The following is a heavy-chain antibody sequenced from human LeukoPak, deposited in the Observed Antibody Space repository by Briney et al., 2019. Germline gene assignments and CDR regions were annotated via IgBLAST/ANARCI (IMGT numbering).Heavy chain of an antibody. CDR2: MDAQSGNT. CDR3: VRFHTSSWYYFDY. J-gene: IGHJ4*02. V-gene: IGHV1-8*03. Sequence: GASVKLSCKASGYIFSNYDINWVRQATGQRLEWMGWMDAQSGNTGSAQTFQGRVSFTRDTSISTAYSELSSLTSPATTIYYSVRFHTSSWYYFDYWGQGTLVTVSS. D-gene: IGHD6-13*01. CDR1: GYIFSNYD.